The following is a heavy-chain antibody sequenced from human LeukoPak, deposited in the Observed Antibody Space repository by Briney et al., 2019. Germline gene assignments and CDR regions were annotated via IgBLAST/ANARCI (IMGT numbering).Heavy chain of an antibody. CDR1: GGSISSHY. Sequence: PSETLSLTCTVSGGSISSHYWSWIRQPPGKGLEWIGYIYYTGSTNCNPSLRSRLTISLDTSKNQISLKLTSVTAADTAVYYCARLSGSAGIAFEIWGQGTKVTVSS. CDR2: IYYTGST. D-gene: IGHD1-26*01. J-gene: IGHJ3*02. V-gene: IGHV4-59*08. CDR3: ARLSGSAGIAFEI.